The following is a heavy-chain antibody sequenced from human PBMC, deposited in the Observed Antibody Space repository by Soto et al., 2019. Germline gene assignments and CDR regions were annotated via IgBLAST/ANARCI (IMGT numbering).Heavy chain of an antibody. Sequence: ASVKVSCKASGYTFTSYYMHWVRQAPGQGLEWMGIINPSGGSTSYAQKFQGRVTMTRDTSTSTVYMELSSLRSEDTAVYYCARSVVPAAETYYYYGMDVWGQGTTVTVSS. CDR1: GYTFTSYY. CDR3: ARSVVPAAETYYYYGMDV. CDR2: INPSGGST. D-gene: IGHD2-2*01. J-gene: IGHJ6*02. V-gene: IGHV1-46*01.